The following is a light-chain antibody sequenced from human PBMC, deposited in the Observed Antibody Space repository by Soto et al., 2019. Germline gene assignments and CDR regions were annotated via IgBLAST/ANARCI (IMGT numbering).Light chain of an antibody. CDR3: SSYSTPTLEVL. V-gene: IGLV2-14*01. CDR2: EVS. CDR1: SGDVGGYVY. Sequence: QSALTQPASVSGSPGQSITISCTGTSGDVGGYVYVSWYQHHPGKAPKLIIYEVSNRPSGVSDRFSGSRSENTASLAISGLQPEDEAVYYCSSYSTPTLEVLFGGGTKLTVL. J-gene: IGLJ3*02.